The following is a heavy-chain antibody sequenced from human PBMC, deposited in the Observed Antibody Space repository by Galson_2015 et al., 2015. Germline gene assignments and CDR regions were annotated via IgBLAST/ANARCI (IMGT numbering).Heavy chain of an antibody. CDR3: ARPYGSGPAGAFDI. D-gene: IGHD3-10*01. J-gene: IGHJ3*02. CDR2: ISSSSSYT. V-gene: IGHV3-11*03. Sequence: SLRLSCAASGFTFSDYYMSRSRQAPGKGLEWVSYISSSSSYTNYADSVKGRFTISRDNAKNSLYLQMNSLRAEDTAVYYCARPYGSGPAGAFDIWGQGTMVTVSS. CDR1: GFTFSDYY.